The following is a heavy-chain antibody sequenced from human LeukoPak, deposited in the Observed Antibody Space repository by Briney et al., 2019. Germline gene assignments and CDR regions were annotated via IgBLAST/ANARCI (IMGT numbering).Heavy chain of an antibody. Sequence: SVKVSCKASGGTFSSYAISWVRQAPGQGLEWMGGIIPIFGTANYAQKFQGRVTITADRSTSTAYMELSSLRSEDTAVYYCARGLTLRYFDWLYYWGQGTLVTVSS. CDR3: ARGLTLRYFDWLYY. V-gene: IGHV1-69*06. CDR1: GGTFSSYA. J-gene: IGHJ4*02. CDR2: IIPIFGTA. D-gene: IGHD3-9*01.